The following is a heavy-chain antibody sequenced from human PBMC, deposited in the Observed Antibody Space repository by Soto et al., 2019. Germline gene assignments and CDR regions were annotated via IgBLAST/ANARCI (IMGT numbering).Heavy chain of an antibody. D-gene: IGHD6-19*01. J-gene: IGHJ3*02. CDR1: GFTFDDYT. CDR3: AKDSVPGSSGWFDGFDI. CDR2: ISWNSGYI. V-gene: IGHV3-9*01. Sequence: GGSLRLSCAASGFTFDDYTMHWVRQAPGKGLEWVSGISWNSGYIGYADSVKGRFTISRDNAKNSLYLQMNSLRAEDTALYYCAKDSVPGSSGWFDGFDIWGQGTMVTVSS.